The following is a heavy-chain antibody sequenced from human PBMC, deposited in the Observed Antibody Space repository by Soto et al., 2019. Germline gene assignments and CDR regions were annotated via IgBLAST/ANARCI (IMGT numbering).Heavy chain of an antibody. D-gene: IGHD2-8*01. CDR2: INVYNGNT. V-gene: IGHV1-18*01. CDR3: AKNGHPPYYYYGMDV. CDR1: GYTFTNYG. J-gene: IGHJ6*02. Sequence: ASVKVSCKASGYTFTNYGISWVRQAPGQGLEWMGWINVYNGNTKYAQKVQGRVTMTTDTSTSTAYMELRSLRSDDTAVYYCAKNGHPPYYYYGMDVWGQGTTVTVSS.